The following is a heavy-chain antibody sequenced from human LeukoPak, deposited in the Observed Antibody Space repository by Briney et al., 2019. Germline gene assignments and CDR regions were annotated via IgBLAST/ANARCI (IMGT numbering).Heavy chain of an antibody. D-gene: IGHD6-19*01. CDR2: IRYDGSNK. CDR1: GFTFSSYG. V-gene: IGHV3-30*02. CDR3: AKVMAAVAGSNAFDI. J-gene: IGHJ3*02. Sequence: GGSLRLSCAASGFTFSSYGMHWVRQAPGKGLEWVAFIRYDGSNKYYADSVKGRFTISRDNSKNTLYLQMNSLRAEDTAVYYCAKVMAAVAGSNAFDIWGQGTMVTVSS.